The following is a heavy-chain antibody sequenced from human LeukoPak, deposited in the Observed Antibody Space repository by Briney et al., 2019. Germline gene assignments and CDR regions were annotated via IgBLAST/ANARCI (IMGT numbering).Heavy chain of an antibody. J-gene: IGHJ3*02. CDR3: ARQGRIVVVTTTHDAFDI. D-gene: IGHD2-21*02. Sequence: GESLKISCTGSGYSFTTYWIGWVRQMPGKGLEWMWIIYPGDSDARYSPSFQGQVTISVDKSISTAYLQWSSLKASDTAMYYCARQGRIVVVTTTHDAFDIWGQGTMVTVSS. CDR1: GYSFTTYW. V-gene: IGHV5-51*01. CDR2: IYPGDSDA.